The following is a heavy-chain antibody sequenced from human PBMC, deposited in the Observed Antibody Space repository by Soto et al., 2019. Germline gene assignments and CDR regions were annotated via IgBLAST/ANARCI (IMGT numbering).Heavy chain of an antibody. V-gene: IGHV3-23*01. J-gene: IGHJ4*02. Sequence: GGSLRLSCAASGFTFASYAMNWVRQPPGEGLEWVSTIGDTGASTYHAASVRGRFTISRDNSKNTLYLQMDSLRNEDTAVYYCARFFGSGFDYWGQGTLVTVSS. CDR3: ARFFGSGFDY. CDR2: IGDTGAST. CDR1: GFTFASYA. D-gene: IGHD6-19*01.